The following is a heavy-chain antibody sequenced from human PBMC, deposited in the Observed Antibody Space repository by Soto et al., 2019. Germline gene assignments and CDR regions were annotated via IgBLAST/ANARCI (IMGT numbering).Heavy chain of an antibody. Sequence: GGSLRLSCAASGFTFSNAWMNWVRQAPGKGLEWVGRIKSKTDGGTTDYAAPVKGRFTISRDDSKNTLYLQMNSLKTEDTAVYYCTTDVNPPGYYYDSSGYLPFDYWGQGTLVTVSS. D-gene: IGHD3-22*01. CDR3: TTDVNPPGYYYDSSGYLPFDY. J-gene: IGHJ4*02. CDR1: GFTFSNAW. V-gene: IGHV3-15*07. CDR2: IKSKTDGGTT.